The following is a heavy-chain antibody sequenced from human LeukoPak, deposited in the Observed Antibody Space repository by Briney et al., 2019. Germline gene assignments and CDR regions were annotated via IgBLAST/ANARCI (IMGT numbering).Heavy chain of an antibody. Sequence: GGSLRLSCAASGFTFNIYAITWVRQAPGKGLEWVATITNSGDKTFYADSVKGRFTISRDNSENTLYLQMNSLRAADTAVYYCAKSRVRYSLDYFDYWGQGTLVTVSS. CDR2: ITNSGDKT. CDR1: GFTFNIYA. CDR3: AKSRVRYSLDYFDY. V-gene: IGHV3-23*01. D-gene: IGHD5-18*01. J-gene: IGHJ4*02.